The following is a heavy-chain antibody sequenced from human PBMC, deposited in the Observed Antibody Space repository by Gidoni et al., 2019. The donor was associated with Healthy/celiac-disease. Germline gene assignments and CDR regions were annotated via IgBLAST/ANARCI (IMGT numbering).Heavy chain of an antibody. Sequence: QVQLQESGPGLVKPSQTLSLTCTVSGGSISSGGYYWRWLRQHPGKGLEWIGYIYYSGSTYYNPSLKSRVTISVDTSKNQFSLKLSSVTAADTAVYYCARVRGDCSSTSCYFSSLFTTEELSVIFDYWGQGTLVTVSS. V-gene: IGHV4-31*03. CDR2: IYYSGST. CDR1: GGSISSGGYY. D-gene: IGHD2-2*01. J-gene: IGHJ4*02. CDR3: ARVRGDCSSTSCYFSSLFTTEELSVIFDY.